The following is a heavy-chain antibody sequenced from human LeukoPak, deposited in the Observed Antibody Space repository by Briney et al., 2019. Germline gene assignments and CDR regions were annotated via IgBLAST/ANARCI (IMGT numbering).Heavy chain of an antibody. J-gene: IGHJ4*02. Sequence: GGSLRLSCAASGFTFSTHAMTWVRQAPGKGLEWVSGISGGGDITYYADSVKGRFTISRDNSKNTLYLQMNSLRDEDTALYYCARDRAPLLYWGQGSLVTVSS. D-gene: IGHD2-15*01. CDR1: GFTFSTHA. CDR3: ARDRAPLLY. CDR2: ISGGGDIT. V-gene: IGHV3-23*01.